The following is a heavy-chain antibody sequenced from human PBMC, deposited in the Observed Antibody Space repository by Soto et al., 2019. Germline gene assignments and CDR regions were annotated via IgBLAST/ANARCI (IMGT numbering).Heavy chain of an antibody. J-gene: IGHJ4*02. D-gene: IGHD2-21*01. CDR3: ARGLYSGDK. Sequence: QVRLVQSGAEVKKPGASVKVSCKAYGYIFTNYYIHWVRQAPGQGLEWMAIINPNGGSTNCAQEFQGRITLTRDTYTSTVYMDLSSLTSEDTAVYYCARGLYSGDKWGQGTLVTVCS. V-gene: IGHV1-46*01. CDR1: GYIFTNYY. CDR2: INPNGGST.